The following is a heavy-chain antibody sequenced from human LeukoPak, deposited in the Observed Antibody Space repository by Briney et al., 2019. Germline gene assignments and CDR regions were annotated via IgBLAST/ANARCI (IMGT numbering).Heavy chain of an antibody. Sequence: GGSLRLSCAASGFTFSSYAMSWVRHAPGKGLEWVSAISGSGDRTRYADSVKGRFTISRDDAKNTLYLQMNSLRAEDTAVYYCEKSDCSDVYCYVRDYWGQGTLVTVSS. V-gene: IGHV3-23*01. CDR2: ISGSGDRT. CDR1: GFTFSSYA. CDR3: EKSDCSDVYCYVRDY. D-gene: IGHD2-15*01. J-gene: IGHJ4*02.